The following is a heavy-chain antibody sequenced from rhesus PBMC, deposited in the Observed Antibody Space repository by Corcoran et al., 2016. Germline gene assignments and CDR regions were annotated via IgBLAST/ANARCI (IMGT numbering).Heavy chain of an antibody. D-gene: IGHD4-29*01. V-gene: IGHV4-169*02. CDR1: GGSISSSY. Sequence: QLQLQESGPGLVKPSETLSVTCAVSGGSISSSYWSWIRQAPGKWLEWIGYIYVSGSSTNYNPSLKSRVTLSVDTYKNQLSLKLSSVTTADTAVYDCARDVSVAAKGDFDYWGQGVLVTVSA. CDR3: ARDVSVAAKGDFDY. J-gene: IGHJ4*01. CDR2: IYVSGSST.